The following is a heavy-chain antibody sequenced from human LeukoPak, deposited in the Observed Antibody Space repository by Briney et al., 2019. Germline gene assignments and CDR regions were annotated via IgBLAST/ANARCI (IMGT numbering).Heavy chain of an antibody. J-gene: IGHJ4*02. V-gene: IGHV3-23*01. CDR1: GFTFGSYG. CDR3: ARDHTSDDYLWGSYRHGDYFDY. D-gene: IGHD3-16*02. CDR2: ISGSGGST. Sequence: PGGSLRLSCAASGFTFGSYGMSWVRQAPGKGLEWVSGISGSGGSTYYADSVKGRFTTSRDNSKNTLYLQMNSLRAEDTAVYYCARDHTSDDYLWGSYRHGDYFDYWGQGSLVTVSS.